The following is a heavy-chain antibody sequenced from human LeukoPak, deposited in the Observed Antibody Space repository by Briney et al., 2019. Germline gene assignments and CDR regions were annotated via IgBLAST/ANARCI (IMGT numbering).Heavy chain of an antibody. J-gene: IGHJ3*02. D-gene: IGHD4-17*01. CDR1: GGTFSSYA. CDR3: ARDTTVTIRPLAFDI. CDR2: IIPIFGTA. Sequence: SVKVSCKASGGTFSSYAISWVRQAPGQGLEWMGRIIPIFGTANYAQKFQGRVTITADESTSTAYMELSSLRSEDTAVYYCARDTTVTIRPLAFDIWGQGTMVTVSS. V-gene: IGHV1-69*15.